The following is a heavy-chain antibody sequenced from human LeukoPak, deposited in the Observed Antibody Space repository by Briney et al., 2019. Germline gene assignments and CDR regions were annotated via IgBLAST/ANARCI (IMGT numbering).Heavy chain of an antibody. Sequence: SETLSLTCTVSGASINNNFWTWIRQPPPKGLEWIGYIYPSGSANYNPYHKSRVIISADTSKIRISLNLTSVTAADTALYFCARHRDYYDSWGHGTLVTVSS. V-gene: IGHV4-59*08. D-gene: IGHD3-22*01. CDR3: ARHRDYYDS. CDR2: IYPSGSA. CDR1: GASINNNF. J-gene: IGHJ4*01.